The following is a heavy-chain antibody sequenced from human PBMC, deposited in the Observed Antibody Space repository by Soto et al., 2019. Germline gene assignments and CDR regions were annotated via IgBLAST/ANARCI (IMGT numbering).Heavy chain of an antibody. D-gene: IGHD1-7*01. CDR3: ARALVTVSTSWDFHQ. J-gene: IGHJ1*01. V-gene: IGHV3-53*01. CDR1: GFTVSSNY. Sequence: EVQLVESGGGLIQPGGSLRLSCAASGFTVSSNYMTWVRQAPGKGLEWVSVIYSGGTTYYADSVKGRFTISRDNSRNTLYLQMDIQRAEDTAVYYCARALVTVSTSWDFHQWGQGTLVTVSS. CDR2: IYSGGTT.